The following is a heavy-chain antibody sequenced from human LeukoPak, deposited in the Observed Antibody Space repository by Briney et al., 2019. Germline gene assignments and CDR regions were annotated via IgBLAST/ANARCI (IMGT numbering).Heavy chain of an antibody. CDR1: GFTFTSYW. Sequence: QPGGSLRLSCEASGFTFTSYWMSWVRQAPGKGPEWVAHIKENGNEQYYADSVKGRFTISRDNVKQSLGLQMNSLRAEDTAVYFCAKGGGWLYYFDYWGQGSLVTVSS. CDR3: AKGGGWLYYFDY. J-gene: IGHJ4*02. D-gene: IGHD6-19*01. V-gene: IGHV3-7*03. CDR2: IKENGNEQ.